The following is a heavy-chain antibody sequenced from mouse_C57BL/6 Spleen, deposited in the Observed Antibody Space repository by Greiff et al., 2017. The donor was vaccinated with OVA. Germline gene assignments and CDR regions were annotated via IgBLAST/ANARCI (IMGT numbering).Heavy chain of an antibody. CDR2: INPNYGTT. CDR3: ARTVVAGDYYAMDY. V-gene: IGHV1-39*01. J-gene: IGHJ4*01. CDR1: GYSFTDYN. Sequence: VQLQQSGPELVKPGASVTISCKASGYSFTDYNMNWVKQSNGKSLEWIGVINPNYGTTSYNQKFKGKATLTVDQSSSTAYMQLNSLTSEDSAVYYGARTVVAGDYYAMDYWGQGTSVTVSS. D-gene: IGHD1-1*01.